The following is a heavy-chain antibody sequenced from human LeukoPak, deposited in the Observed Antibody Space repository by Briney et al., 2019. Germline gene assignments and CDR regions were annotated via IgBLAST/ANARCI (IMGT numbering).Heavy chain of an antibody. CDR2: MNPHSGKT. CDR3: ARLSSHYGDYKVDP. D-gene: IGHD4-17*01. Sequence: GASVKVSCKASGYPFNNYDINWVRQATGQGLEWMGWMNPHSGKTGYAQNFQGRVIMTRDTSISTAYMELSSLRSEDTAVYYCARLSSHYGDYKVDPWGQGTLVTVSS. V-gene: IGHV1-8*01. J-gene: IGHJ5*02. CDR1: GYPFNNYD.